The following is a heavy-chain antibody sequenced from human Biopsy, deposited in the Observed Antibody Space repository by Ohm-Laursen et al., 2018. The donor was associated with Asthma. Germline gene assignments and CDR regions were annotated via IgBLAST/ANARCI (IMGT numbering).Heavy chain of an antibody. CDR3: ARGYSGTDRIVYYYSGMEV. D-gene: IGHD5-12*01. CDR1: GDSLGSFINYA. V-gene: IGHV1-69*13. J-gene: IGHJ6*02. CDR2: LIPVLGTA. Sequence: SVKVSCKTSGDSLGSFINYAISWVRQAPRQGLEWMGGLIPVLGTADYAPMFEGRVTITADESTSTAYLELTSLRFEDTAVYYCARGYSGTDRIVYYYSGMEVWGQGTTVTVSS.